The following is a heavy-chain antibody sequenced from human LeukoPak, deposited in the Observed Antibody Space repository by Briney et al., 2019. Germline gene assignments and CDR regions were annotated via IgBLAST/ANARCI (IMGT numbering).Heavy chain of an antibody. CDR3: AWTATVTKIDY. V-gene: IGHV1-46*03. CDR2: INPSGGST. D-gene: IGHD4-11*01. Sequence: ASVKVSCKASGYTFTSYYMQWVRQAPGQGLEWMGIINPSGGSTSYAQKFQGRVTMTRDTSTSTVYMELSSLRSEDTAVYYCAWTATVTKIDYWGQGTLVTVSS. J-gene: IGHJ4*02. CDR1: GYTFTSYY.